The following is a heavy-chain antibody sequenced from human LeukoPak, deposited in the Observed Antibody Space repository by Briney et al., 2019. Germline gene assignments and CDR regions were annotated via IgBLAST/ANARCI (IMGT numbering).Heavy chain of an antibody. Sequence: GGSLRLSCAASGFTFSSYWMSWVRQAPGKGLEWVSYISGGSSFTYYVDSVKGRFTISRDNAKNSLYLQMNSLRAEDTAVYYCARDLGYSSGPNYWGQGTRVTVSS. D-gene: IGHD6-19*01. J-gene: IGHJ4*02. CDR1: GFTFSSYW. V-gene: IGHV3-21*01. CDR2: ISGGSSFT. CDR3: ARDLGYSSGPNY.